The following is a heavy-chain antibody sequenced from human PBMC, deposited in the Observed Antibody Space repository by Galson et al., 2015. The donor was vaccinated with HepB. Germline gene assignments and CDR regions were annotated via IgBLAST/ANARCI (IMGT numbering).Heavy chain of an antibody. CDR1: GFTFSSYA. Sequence: SLRLSCAASGFTFSSYAMHWVRQAPGKGLEWVAVISYDGSNKYYADSVKGRFTISRDNSKNTLYLQMNSLRAEDTAVYYCARDMGYSSGWYIGGAFDIWGQGTMVIVSS. CDR3: ARDMGYSSGWYIGGAFDI. CDR2: ISYDGSNK. J-gene: IGHJ3*02. V-gene: IGHV3-30-3*01. D-gene: IGHD6-19*01.